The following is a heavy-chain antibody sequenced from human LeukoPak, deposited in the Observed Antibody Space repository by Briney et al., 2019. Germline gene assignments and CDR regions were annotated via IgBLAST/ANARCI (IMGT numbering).Heavy chain of an antibody. J-gene: IGHJ4*02. CDR2: IYTSGST. CDR1: GGSISSYY. Sequence: SETLSLTCTVSGGSISSYYWSWIRQPAGKGLEWIGRIYTSGSTNYNPSLKSRVTMSVDTSKNQFSLKLSSVTAADTAVYYCARNPPNPLHDYGDYGDYWGQGTLVTVSS. CDR3: ARNPPNPLHDYGDYGDY. D-gene: IGHD4-17*01. V-gene: IGHV4-4*07.